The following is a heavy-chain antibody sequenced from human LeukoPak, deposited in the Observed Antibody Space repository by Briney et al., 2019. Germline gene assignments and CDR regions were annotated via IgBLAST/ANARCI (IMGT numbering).Heavy chain of an antibody. CDR3: AREDYYDSSGSDY. CDR1: GFTFSSYG. J-gene: IGHJ4*02. CDR2: IKQDGSEK. D-gene: IGHD3-22*01. Sequence: GGSLRLSCAASGFTFSSYGMSWVRQAPGKGLEWVANIKQDGSEKYYVDSVKGRFTISRDNAKNSLYLQMNSLRAEDTAVYYCAREDYYDSSGSDYWGQGTLVTVSS. V-gene: IGHV3-7*01.